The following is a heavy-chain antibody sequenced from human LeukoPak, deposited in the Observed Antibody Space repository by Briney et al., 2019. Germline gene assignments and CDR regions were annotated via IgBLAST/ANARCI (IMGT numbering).Heavy chain of an antibody. Sequence: GGSLRLSCAASGFTFSDYYMSWIRQAPGKGLEWVSNISSSGSTIYYADSVKGRFTISRDNAKNSLYLQMNSLRAEDTAVYYCARDMMAGQGFFDYWGQGTLVTVSS. CDR3: ARDMMAGQGFFDY. CDR1: GFTFSDYY. CDR2: ISSSGSTI. J-gene: IGHJ4*02. V-gene: IGHV3-11*01. D-gene: IGHD5-24*01.